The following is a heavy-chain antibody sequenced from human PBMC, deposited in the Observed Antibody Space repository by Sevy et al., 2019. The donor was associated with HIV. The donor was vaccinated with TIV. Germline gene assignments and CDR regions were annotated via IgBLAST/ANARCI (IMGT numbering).Heavy chain of an antibody. Sequence: GGSLRLSCASSGFTFTDYWMSWVRQTPGKGLEWVATIKQDESEKYYVDSVKDRFAISRDNGKNSVSLQMNGLRAEDTALYYCAREVGGYNWRPYYFDSWGQGTLVTVSS. V-gene: IGHV3-7*01. CDR3: AREVGGYNWRPYYFDS. CDR1: GFTFTDYW. J-gene: IGHJ4*02. CDR2: IKQDESEK. D-gene: IGHD5-12*01.